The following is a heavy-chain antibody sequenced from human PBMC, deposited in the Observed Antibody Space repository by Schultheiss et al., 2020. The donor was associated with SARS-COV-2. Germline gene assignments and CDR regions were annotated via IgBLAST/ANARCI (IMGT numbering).Heavy chain of an antibody. CDR1: GGSISSSNW. V-gene: IGHV4-4*02. D-gene: IGHD3-10*01. Sequence: SETLSLTCAVSGGSISSSNWWSWVRQPPGKGLEWIGEIYHSGRTNYNPSLKSRVTMSLDTSKNQFSLKLSSVTAADTAVYYCARQTFYYGSGSYYNPPDYWGQGTLVTVSS. J-gene: IGHJ4*02. CDR3: ARQTFYYGSGSYYNPPDY. CDR2: IYHSGRT.